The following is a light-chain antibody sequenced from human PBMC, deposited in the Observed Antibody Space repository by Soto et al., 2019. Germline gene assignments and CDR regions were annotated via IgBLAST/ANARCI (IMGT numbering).Light chain of an antibody. CDR1: QSVSSGE. CDR3: QQYGRSPTWT. J-gene: IGKJ1*01. V-gene: IGKV3-20*01. Sequence: EIVLTQSPVRLSWSPGERATLSCRARQSVSSGELSWDQQEPGQSPRLLIHSASSRATGIQDRFSGSGSGTDLTLTIRRLEPEDFAVYYCQQYGRSPTWTFRQGTKVDI. CDR2: SAS.